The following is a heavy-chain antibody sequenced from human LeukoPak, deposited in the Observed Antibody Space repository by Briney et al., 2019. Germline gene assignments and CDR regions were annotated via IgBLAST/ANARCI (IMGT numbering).Heavy chain of an antibody. D-gene: IGHD7-27*01. CDR3: ARQTGAYYYYMDV. J-gene: IGHJ6*03. Sequence: SETLSLTCTVSGGSISSYYWSWIRQPAGKGLEWIGEINHSGSTNYNPSLKSRVTISVDTSKNQFSLKLSSVTAADTAVYYCARQTGAYYYYMDVWGKGTTVTVSS. CDR2: INHSGST. CDR1: GGSISSYY. V-gene: IGHV4-34*01.